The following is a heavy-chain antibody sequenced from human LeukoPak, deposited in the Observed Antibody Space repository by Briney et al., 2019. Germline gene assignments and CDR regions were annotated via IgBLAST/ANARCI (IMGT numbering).Heavy chain of an antibody. CDR3: ARDGSPDAFDI. V-gene: IGHV3-21*01. Sequence: GGSLRLSCAASGFTFSSYSMNWVRQAPGKGLEWVSSISSSSSYIYYVDSVKGRFTISRDNAKNSLYLQMNSLRAEDTAVYYCARDGSPDAFDIWGQGTMVTVSS. J-gene: IGHJ3*02. CDR1: GFTFSSYS. D-gene: IGHD5-12*01. CDR2: ISSSSSYI.